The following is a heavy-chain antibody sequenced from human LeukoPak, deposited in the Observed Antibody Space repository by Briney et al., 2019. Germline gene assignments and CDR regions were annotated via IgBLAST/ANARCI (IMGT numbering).Heavy chain of an antibody. V-gene: IGHV4-39*01. J-gene: IGHJ4*02. CDR1: GGSISSSGYF. Sequence: SETLSLTCTVSGGSISSSGYFWGWIRQPPGKGLEWIGSIYYSGSTYYNPSLKSRVTMSVDRSKNQFSLNLRSVTAADTAVYYCARHRGIAVAAVDYWGQGTLVTVSS. D-gene: IGHD6-19*01. CDR2: IYYSGST. CDR3: ARHRGIAVAAVDY.